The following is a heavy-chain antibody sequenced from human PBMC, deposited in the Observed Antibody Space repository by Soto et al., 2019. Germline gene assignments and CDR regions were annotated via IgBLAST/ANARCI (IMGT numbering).Heavy chain of an antibody. CDR3: TRPYYYDSTGYQRY. Sequence: LRLSCTASGFTFGDYAMSWFRQAPGKGLEWVGFIRSKAYGGTTGYAASVKDRFTISRDDSKSIAYLQMNSLKTEDTAVYYCTRPYYYDSTGYQRYWGQGTLVTVSS. V-gene: IGHV3-49*03. D-gene: IGHD3-22*01. CDR2: IRSKAYGGTT. CDR1: GFTFGDYA. J-gene: IGHJ4*02.